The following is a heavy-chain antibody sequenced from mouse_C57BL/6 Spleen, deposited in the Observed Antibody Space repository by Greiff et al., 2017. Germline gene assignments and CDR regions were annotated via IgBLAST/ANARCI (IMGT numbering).Heavy chain of an antibody. CDR1: GYAFTNYS. CDR3: ARYGTYYAFDY. V-gene: IGHV1-54*01. J-gene: IGHJ2*01. D-gene: IGHD2-10*01. CDR2: INPGSGGT. Sequence: QVQLQQSGAELVRPGTSVKVSCKASGYAFTNYSIEWVKQRPGQGLEWIGVINPGSGGTNYNEKFKGKATLTADKSSSTAYMQLSSLTSEDSAGDICARYGTYYAFDYWGQGTTVTVSA.